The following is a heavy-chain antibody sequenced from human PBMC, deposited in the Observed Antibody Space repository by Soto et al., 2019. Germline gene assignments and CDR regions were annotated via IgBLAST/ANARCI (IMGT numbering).Heavy chain of an antibody. CDR2: INHSGST. D-gene: IGHD3-10*01. Sequence: QVQLQQWGAGLLKPSETLSLTCAVYGGSFSGYYWSWIRQPPGKGLEWIGEINHSGSTNYNPSLKSRVXXSXDMXKNQFSLKLSSVTAADTAVYYCARGLAAGSSYFDYWGQGTLVTVSS. CDR3: ARGLAAGSSYFDY. CDR1: GGSFSGYY. J-gene: IGHJ4*02. V-gene: IGHV4-34*01.